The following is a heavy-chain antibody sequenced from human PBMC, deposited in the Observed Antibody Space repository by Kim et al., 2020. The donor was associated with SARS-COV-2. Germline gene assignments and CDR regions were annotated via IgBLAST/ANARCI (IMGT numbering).Heavy chain of an antibody. D-gene: IGHD5-12*01. CDR2: IIPIFGTT. J-gene: IGHJ3*02. CDR3: ARGRDIVTTIGDYDPLDI. CDR1: GNTFLTFA. V-gene: IGHV1-69*13. Sequence: SVKVSCKSSGNTFLTFAISWVRQAPGHGLEWMGGIIPIFGTTNFAQKFQGRVTITADESTSTAYMELSSLRSEDTAVYYCARGRDIVTTIGDYDPLDIWGQGTMVTVSS.